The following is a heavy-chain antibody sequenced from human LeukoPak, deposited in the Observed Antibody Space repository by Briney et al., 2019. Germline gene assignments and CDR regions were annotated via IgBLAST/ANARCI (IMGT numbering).Heavy chain of an antibody. CDR1: GGSISSSSYY. CDR2: IYYSGCT. D-gene: IGHD2-2*02. J-gene: IGHJ5*02. CDR3: ARLGLPAAIVNWFDP. V-gene: IGHV4-39*01. Sequence: PSETLSLTCTVSGGSISSSSYYWGWIRQPPGKGLEWIGSIYYSGCTYYNPSLKSRVTISVDTSKNQFSLKLSSVTAADTAVYYCARLGLPAAIVNWFDPWGQGTLVTVSS.